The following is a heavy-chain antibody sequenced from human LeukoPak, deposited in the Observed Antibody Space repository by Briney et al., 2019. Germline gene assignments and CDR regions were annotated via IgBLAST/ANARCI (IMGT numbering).Heavy chain of an antibody. CDR1: GGSIINYY. J-gene: IGHJ4*02. CDR2: IYYSGST. V-gene: IGHV4-59*01. Sequence: PSETLSLTCTVSGGSIINYYWSWIRQPPGKGLEWIGYIYYSGSTNYNPSLKSRVTISVDTSKNQFSLKLSSVTAADTAVYYCARTDYSYGYYFDYWGQGTLVTVSS. D-gene: IGHD5-18*01. CDR3: ARTDYSYGYYFDY.